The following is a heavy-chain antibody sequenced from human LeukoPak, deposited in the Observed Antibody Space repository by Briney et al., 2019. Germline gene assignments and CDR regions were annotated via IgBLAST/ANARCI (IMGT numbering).Heavy chain of an antibody. CDR2: INTNTGNP. D-gene: IGHD3-10*01. CDR3: ARDWVAFGDITYYFDY. V-gene: IGHV7-4-1*02. Sequence: ASVKVSCTASGYTFTSYAMNWVRQAPGQGLEWMGWINTNTGNPTYAQGFTGRFVFSLDTSVSTAYLQISSLKAEDTAVYYCARDWVAFGDITYYFDYWGQGTLVTVSS. J-gene: IGHJ4*02. CDR1: GYTFTSYA.